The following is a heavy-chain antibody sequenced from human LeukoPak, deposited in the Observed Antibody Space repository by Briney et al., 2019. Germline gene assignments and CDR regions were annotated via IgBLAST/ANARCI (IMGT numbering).Heavy chain of an antibody. CDR2: IYYSGST. J-gene: IGHJ1*01. Sequence: SETLSLTCTVSGGSISSNSYYWGWIRQPPGKGLEWIGSIYYSGSTYYNPSLKSRVTISVDTSKNQFSLKLSSVTAADTAVYYCARHRGYSRSAEDFQHWGQGTLVTVSS. V-gene: IGHV4-39*01. CDR3: ARHRGYSRSAEDFQH. D-gene: IGHD5-18*01. CDR1: GGSISSNSYY.